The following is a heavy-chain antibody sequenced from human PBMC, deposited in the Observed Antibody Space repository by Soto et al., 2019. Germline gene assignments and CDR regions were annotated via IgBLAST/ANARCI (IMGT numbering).Heavy chain of an antibody. CDR1: GGTFSSYA. D-gene: IGHD2-21*02. J-gene: IGHJ6*02. CDR2: IIPIFGTA. CDR3: AREGTYCGGDCSYYYGMDV. V-gene: IGHV1-69*12. Sequence: QVQLVQSGAEVKKPGSSVKVSCKASGGTFSSYAISWVRQAPGQGLEWMGGIIPIFGTANYAQKFQGRVKINADESMSPASXELSSLRSEDTAVYYCAREGTYCGGDCSYYYGMDVWGQGTTVTVSS.